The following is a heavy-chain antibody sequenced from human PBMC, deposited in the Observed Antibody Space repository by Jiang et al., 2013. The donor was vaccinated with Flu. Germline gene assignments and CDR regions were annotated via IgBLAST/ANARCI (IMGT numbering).Heavy chain of an antibody. CDR3: ANEGVEAYTSG. J-gene: IGHJ4*02. CDR2: IRSDGTTT. CDR1: GFTFRSHT. D-gene: IGHD2-2*02. Sequence: LESGGGLVQPGGSLRVSCAASGFTFRSHTMSWVRQAPGKGLEWVSAIRSDGTTTYYADSVKGRFTISRDNSKSTLYLQMDSLRAEDTAVYYCANEGVEAYTSGWGQGTL. V-gene: IGHV3-23*01.